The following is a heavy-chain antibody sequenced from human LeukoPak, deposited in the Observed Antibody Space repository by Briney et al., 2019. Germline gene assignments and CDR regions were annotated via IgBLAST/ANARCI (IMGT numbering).Heavy chain of an antibody. CDR1: GGSISSGDYY. CDR3: ARWIEGDYYYYYMDV. Sequence: SETLSLTCTVSGGSISSGDYYWSWIRQPPGKGLEWIGYIYYSGSTYYNPSLKSRVTISVDTSKNQFSLKLSSVTAADTAVYYCARWIEGDYYYYYMDVWGKGTTVTVSS. CDR2: IYYSGST. V-gene: IGHV4-30-4*02. J-gene: IGHJ6*03. D-gene: IGHD2-2*03.